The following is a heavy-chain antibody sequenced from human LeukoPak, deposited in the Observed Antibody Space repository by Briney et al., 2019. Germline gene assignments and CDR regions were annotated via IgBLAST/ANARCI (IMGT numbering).Heavy chain of an antibody. J-gene: IGHJ3*02. CDR1: GFTFSSYA. CDR3: ARDPRKSPTTVTRREEDDAFDI. CDR2: ISGSGGST. Sequence: GGSLRLSCAASGFTFSSYAMSWVRQAPGKGLEWVSAISGSGGSTYYADSVKGRFTISRDNSKNTLYLQMNSLRAEDTAVYYCARDPRKSPTTVTRREEDDAFDIWGQGTMVTVSS. V-gene: IGHV3-23*01. D-gene: IGHD4-17*01.